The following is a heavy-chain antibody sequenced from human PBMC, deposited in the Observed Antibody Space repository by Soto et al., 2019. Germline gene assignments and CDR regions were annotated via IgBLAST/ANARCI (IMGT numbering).Heavy chain of an antibody. CDR3: ARDAPPPELRFLEWHNYDYNGMDV. J-gene: IGHJ6*02. CDR2: ISCYNGKT. CDR1: GYSFPAYG. V-gene: IGHV1-18*01. Sequence: QVQVVQSGDEVKETGASVRVSCKTFGYSFPAYGISWVRQAPGQGLEWMGWISCYNGKTKNAQKVQGRVTMTTDTSTSTAYMEVRSLRSDDTAIYYCARDAPPPELRFLEWHNYDYNGMDVWGQGTTVTVSS. D-gene: IGHD3-3*01.